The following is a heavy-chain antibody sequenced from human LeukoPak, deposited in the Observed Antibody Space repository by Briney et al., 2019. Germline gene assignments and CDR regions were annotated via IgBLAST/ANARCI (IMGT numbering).Heavy chain of an antibody. CDR2: ISISSSII. J-gene: IGHJ3*02. V-gene: IGHV3-48*01. Sequence: GGSLRLSCAASGLTFSSYSMNWVRQAPGKGLEWVSYISISSSIIYYADSVKGRFTISRDNSKNTLYLQMNSLRAEDTAVYYCARDTDYYDSSGYYPRHAFDIWGQGTMVTVSS. CDR3: ARDTDYYDSSGYYPRHAFDI. D-gene: IGHD3-22*01. CDR1: GLTFSSYS.